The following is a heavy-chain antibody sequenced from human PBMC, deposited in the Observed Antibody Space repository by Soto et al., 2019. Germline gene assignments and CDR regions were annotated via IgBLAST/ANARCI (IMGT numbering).Heavy chain of an antibody. CDR2: IYYSGST. J-gene: IGHJ3*02. Sequence: WATLSLTCTVSGGSISSYYWSWIRQLPGKGLEWIGYIYYSGSTYYNPSLKSRVTISVDRSKNQFSLKLSSVTAADTAVYYCARTNYYDSSGYSNDAFDIWGQGTMVTVSS. CDR3: ARTNYYDSSGYSNDAFDI. CDR1: GGSISSYY. D-gene: IGHD3-22*01. V-gene: IGHV4-59*12.